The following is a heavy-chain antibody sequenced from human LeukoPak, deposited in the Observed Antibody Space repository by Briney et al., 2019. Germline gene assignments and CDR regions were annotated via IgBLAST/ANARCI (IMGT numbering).Heavy chain of an antibody. Sequence: GGSLRLSCAASGFTFDDYAMHWVRQAPGKGLEWVSGISWNSGSIGYADSVKGRFTISRDNAKNSLYLQMNSLRAEDTALYYCAKDPYDILDHDAFDIWGQGTMVTVSS. CDR2: ISWNSGSI. J-gene: IGHJ3*02. V-gene: IGHV3-9*01. CDR3: AKDPYDILDHDAFDI. D-gene: IGHD3-9*01. CDR1: GFTFDDYA.